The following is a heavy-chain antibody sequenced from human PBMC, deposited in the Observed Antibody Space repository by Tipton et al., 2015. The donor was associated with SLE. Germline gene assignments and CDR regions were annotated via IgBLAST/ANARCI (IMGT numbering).Heavy chain of an antibody. CDR2: ISHSGNT. CDR1: GYSISSGYF. J-gene: IGHJ4*01. Sequence: GLVKPSGTLSLPCVVSGYSISSGYFWEWVRQPPGKGLEWIGTISHSGNTFYHPSLQSRVIISLDTSKNQFSLSLRFVSAADTAIYYCARVVANGGTDFWGRGTLVTVSS. V-gene: IGHV4-38-2*01. D-gene: IGHD2-15*01. CDR3: ARVVANGGTDF.